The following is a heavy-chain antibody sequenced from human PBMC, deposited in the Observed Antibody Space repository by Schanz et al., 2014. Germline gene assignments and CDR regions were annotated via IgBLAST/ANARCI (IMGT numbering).Heavy chain of an antibody. V-gene: IGHV3-23*01. CDR3: AKDQGSYGSGSYSYFDY. Sequence: EVQLLESGGGLVQPGGSLRLSCAASEFSFSSFGMNWVRQAPGKGLEWVSAISGSGASTYYADSVKGRFTISRDNSKNTLYLQMNSLRAEDTAVYYCAKDQGSYGSGSYSYFDYWGQGTLATVSS. CDR2: ISGSGAST. J-gene: IGHJ4*02. D-gene: IGHD3-10*01. CDR1: EFSFSSFG.